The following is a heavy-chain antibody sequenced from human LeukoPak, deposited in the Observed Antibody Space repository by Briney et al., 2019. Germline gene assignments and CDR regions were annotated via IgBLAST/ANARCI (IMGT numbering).Heavy chain of an antibody. CDR3: ARANFLYCSSSTCLFDF. J-gene: IGHJ4*02. D-gene: IGHD2-2*01. V-gene: IGHV1-2*02. Sequence: ASVKVSCKASGYTFTDYYMHWGRQAPGQGFEWMGCINPNDGDTNYAQKFQGRVTMTRDTSISTAHMEVSRLRSDDTAVYYCARANFLYCSSSTCLFDFWGQGTLVTVTS. CDR1: GYTFTDYY. CDR2: INPNDGDT.